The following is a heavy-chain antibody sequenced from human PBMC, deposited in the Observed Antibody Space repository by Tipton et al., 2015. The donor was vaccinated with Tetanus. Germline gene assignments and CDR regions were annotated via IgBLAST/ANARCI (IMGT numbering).Heavy chain of an antibody. D-gene: IGHD4-17*01. CDR1: GNTFSSST. Sequence: QSGPEVKKPGSSMRLSCKASGNTFSSSTLIWVRQAPGHGLEWMGMIVPLFGSAYYAQKFQDRVTITADKSASTAYMDLSRVRSDDTAVYYCARCDDYGSLTPIDLWGPGTRVTVSS. CDR3: ARCDDYGSLTPIDL. J-gene: IGHJ5*02. CDR2: IVPLFGSA. V-gene: IGHV1-69*06.